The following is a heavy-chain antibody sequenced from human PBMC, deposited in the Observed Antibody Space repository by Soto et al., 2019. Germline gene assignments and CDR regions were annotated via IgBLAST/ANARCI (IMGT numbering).Heavy chain of an antibody. Sequence: PGGSLRLSCAASGFTFNSYSMHWVRQAPGKGLEWVLSISSSSSYIYYADSVQGRFTLVTENAKNSLYPHINSLRAEDTAVYYCARDLTYYYDSRPLSPWGQGTLVTVSS. J-gene: IGHJ5*02. D-gene: IGHD3-22*01. V-gene: IGHV3-21*01. CDR2: ISSSSSYI. CDR3: ARDLTYYYDSRPLSP. CDR1: GFTFNSYS.